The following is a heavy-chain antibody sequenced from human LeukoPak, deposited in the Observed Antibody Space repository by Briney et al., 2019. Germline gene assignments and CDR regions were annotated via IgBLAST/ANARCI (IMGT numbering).Heavy chain of an antibody. CDR2: IEFGDNT. CDR3: ARLDGWGLVFDS. Sequence: PSETLSLTCSVSGASINSRAYSWGWLRQSPGKGLEVFVSIEFGDNTYYNPCVESRVAISLHTSSNQFSLMLSSVTAADTAAYFCARLDGWGLVFDSWGQGTLVVVSS. D-gene: IGHD1-26*01. CDR1: GASINSRAYS. J-gene: IGHJ4*02. V-gene: IGHV4-39*01.